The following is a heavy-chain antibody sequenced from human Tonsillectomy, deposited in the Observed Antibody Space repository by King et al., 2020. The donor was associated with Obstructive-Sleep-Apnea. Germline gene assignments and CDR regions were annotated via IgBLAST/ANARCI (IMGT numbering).Heavy chain of an antibody. CDR3: AIGTNGTNYFDY. CDR2: ISYDGSNK. V-gene: IGHV3-30-3*01. J-gene: IGHJ4*02. CDR1: GFTFSSYA. Sequence: VQLVESGGGVVQPGRSLRLSCAASGFTFSSYAMHWVRQAPGKGLEWVAVISYDGSNKYYADSVKGRFTISRDNSKNTLYLQMNSLRAEDTAVYYCAIGTNGTNYFDYWGQGTLVTVSS. D-gene: IGHD1-1*01.